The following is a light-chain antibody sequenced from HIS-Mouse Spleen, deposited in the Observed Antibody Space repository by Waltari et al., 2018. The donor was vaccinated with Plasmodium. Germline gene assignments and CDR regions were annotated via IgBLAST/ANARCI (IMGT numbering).Light chain of an antibody. J-gene: IGKJ3*01. CDR3: QQLNSYPR. CDR1: QGISSY. Sequence: DIQLTQSPSFLPASVGDSITITCRASQGISSYLAWSQQKPGKAPKLLIYAASTLQSGVPSRFSGSGSGTEFTLTISSLQPEDFATYYCQQLNSYPRFGPGTKVDIK. CDR2: AAS. V-gene: IGKV1-9*01.